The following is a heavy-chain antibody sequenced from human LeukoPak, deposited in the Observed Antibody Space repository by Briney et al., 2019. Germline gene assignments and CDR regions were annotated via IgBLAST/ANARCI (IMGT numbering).Heavy chain of an antibody. D-gene: IGHD1-26*01. J-gene: IGHJ4*02. CDR2: IYSGGST. Sequence: GGSLRLSCAASGFTVSSNYMSWVHQAPGKGLEWVSVIYSGGSTYYADSVKGRFTISRDNSKNTLYLQMNSLRAEDTAVYYCARVGSKWELPLLFDYWGQGTLVTVSS. CDR3: ARVGSKWELPLLFDY. V-gene: IGHV3-53*01. CDR1: GFTVSSNY.